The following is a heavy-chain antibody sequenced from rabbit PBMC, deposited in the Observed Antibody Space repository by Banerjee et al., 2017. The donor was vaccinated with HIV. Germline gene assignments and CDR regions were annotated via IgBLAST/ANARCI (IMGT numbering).Heavy chain of an antibody. V-gene: IGHV1S45*01. CDR1: GFSLSSNDM. D-gene: IGHD4-1*01. Sequence: QEQLKETGGGLVQPGESLTLSCKVSGFSLSSNDMSWVRQAPGKGLEWIACINTSSGNTVYATWAKGRLTISKTSWTTVTLQMTSLTAADTATYFCARDLAGVIGWNFDLWGPGTLVTVS. CDR3: ARDLAGVIGWNFDL. J-gene: IGHJ4*01. CDR2: INTSSGNT.